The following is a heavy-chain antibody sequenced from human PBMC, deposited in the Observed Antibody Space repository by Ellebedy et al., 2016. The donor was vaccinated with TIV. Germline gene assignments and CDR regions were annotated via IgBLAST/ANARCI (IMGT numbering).Heavy chain of an antibody. CDR3: ARGPQERYSSSWYLPYYNWFDP. V-gene: IGHV4-34*01. CDR2: INQSGSM. J-gene: IGHJ5*02. D-gene: IGHD6-13*01. CDR1: GGSLSGYY. Sequence: SETLSLTCAVYGGSLSGYYWSWIRQPPGKGLEWIGEINQSGSMNYNPSLKSRVTISVDTSKNQFSLKLSSVTAADTAVYYCARGPQERYSSSWYLPYYNWFDPWGQGTLVTVSS.